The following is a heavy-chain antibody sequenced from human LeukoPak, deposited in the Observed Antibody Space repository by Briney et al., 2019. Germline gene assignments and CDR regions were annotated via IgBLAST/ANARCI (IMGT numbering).Heavy chain of an antibody. CDR2: IYHSGST. Sequence: PSQTLSLTCTVSGGSISSGGYYWSWIRQPPGKGLEWIGYIYHSGSTYYNPSLKSRVTISVDRSKNQFSLKLSSVTAADTAVYYCASSYSSHPFDYWGQGTLVTVSS. J-gene: IGHJ4*02. CDR3: ASSYSSHPFDY. D-gene: IGHD6-13*01. V-gene: IGHV4-30-2*01. CDR1: GGSISSGGYY.